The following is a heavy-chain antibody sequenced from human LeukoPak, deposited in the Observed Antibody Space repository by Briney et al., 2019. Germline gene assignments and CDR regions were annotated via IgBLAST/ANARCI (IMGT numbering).Heavy chain of an antibody. J-gene: IGHJ4*02. Sequence: GGSLRLSCAASGFTFSSYSMYWVRQAPGKGLEWVSSISSSSSYIYYADSVKGRFTISRDNAKNSLYLQMNSLRAEDTAVYYWARDLLSGISRGWYRYFDYWGQETLLTVSS. CDR3: ARDLLSGISRGWYRYFDY. CDR1: GFTFSSYS. CDR2: ISSSSSYI. D-gene: IGHD6-19*01. V-gene: IGHV3-21*01.